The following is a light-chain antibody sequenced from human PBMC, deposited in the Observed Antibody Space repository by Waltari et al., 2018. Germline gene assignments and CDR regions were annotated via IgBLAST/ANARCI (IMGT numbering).Light chain of an antibody. CDR1: NIGDKS. CDR3: QVWHTTSAVV. Sequence: SYVLSQPPSVSVAPGQTARITCGGNNIGDKSVHWYQQKPGQAPVLVVYGDTDRPSGIPGRFAGPNSGNRATLTITRVAAGDEADYFCQVWHTTSAVVFGGGTKLTVL. CDR2: GDT. V-gene: IGLV3-21*02. J-gene: IGLJ2*01.